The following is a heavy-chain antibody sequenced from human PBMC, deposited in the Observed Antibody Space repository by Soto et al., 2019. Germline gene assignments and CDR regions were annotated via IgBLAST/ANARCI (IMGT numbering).Heavy chain of an antibody. CDR3: ARDYSSSWYGGICYYYYYGMDV. V-gene: IGHV1-46*01. CDR1: GYTFTSYY. D-gene: IGHD6-13*01. J-gene: IGHJ6*02. Sequence: ASVKVSCKASGYTFTSYYMHWVRQAPGQGLEWMGIINPSGGSTSYAQKFQGRVTMTRDTSTSTVYMELSSLRSEDTAVYYCARDYSSSWYGGICYYYYYGMDVWGQGTTVTVSS. CDR2: INPSGGST.